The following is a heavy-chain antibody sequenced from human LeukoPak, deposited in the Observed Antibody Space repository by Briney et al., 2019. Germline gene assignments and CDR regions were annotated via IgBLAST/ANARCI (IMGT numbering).Heavy chain of an antibody. CDR3: ARDGGYSYGL. V-gene: IGHV4-30-4*01. CDR2: IYYSGST. J-gene: IGHJ4*02. D-gene: IGHD5-18*01. CDR1: GGSFSGYY. Sequence: PSETLSLTCAVYGGSFSGYYWSWIRQPPGKGLEWIGYIYYSGSTYYNPSLKSRVTISVDTSKNQFSLKLSSVTAADTAVYYCARDGGYSYGLWGQGTLVTVSS.